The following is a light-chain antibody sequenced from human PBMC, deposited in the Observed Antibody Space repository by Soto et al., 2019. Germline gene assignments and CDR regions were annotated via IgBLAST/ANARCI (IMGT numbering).Light chain of an antibody. CDR2: SNY. V-gene: IGLV1-47*02. CDR3: AAWDDSLSGRV. Sequence: QAVVTQPPSASGTPGQRVTISCSGSSSNIGSNYVYWYQQLPGTAPKLLIYSNYQRPSGVPDRFSGSKSGTSASLAISGLRSEDEADYYCAAWDDSLSGRVFGGGTKLTVL. J-gene: IGLJ3*02. CDR1: SSNIGSNY.